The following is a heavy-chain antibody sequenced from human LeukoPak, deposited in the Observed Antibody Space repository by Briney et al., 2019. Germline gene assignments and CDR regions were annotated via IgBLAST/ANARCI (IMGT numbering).Heavy chain of an antibody. D-gene: IGHD3-22*01. V-gene: IGHV3-30-3*01. Sequence: GGSLRLSCAASGFTFSSYAMHWVRQAPGKGLEWVAVISYDGSNKYYADSVKGRFTISRDNSKNTLYLQMNSLRAEDTAVYYCARDNGYYDAFDIWGQGTMVTVSS. CDR3: ARDNGYYDAFDI. CDR2: ISYDGSNK. J-gene: IGHJ3*02. CDR1: GFTFSSYA.